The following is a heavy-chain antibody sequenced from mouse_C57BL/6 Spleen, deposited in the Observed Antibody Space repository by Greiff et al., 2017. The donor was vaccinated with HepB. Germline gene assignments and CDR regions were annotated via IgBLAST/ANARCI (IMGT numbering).Heavy chain of an antibody. J-gene: IGHJ4*01. CDR3: ARRRSEDSSGYALYYYAMDY. V-gene: IGHV1-18*01. CDR2: INPNNGGT. CDR1: GYTFTDYN. D-gene: IGHD3-2*02. Sequence: VQLQQSGPELVKPGASVKIPCKASGYTFTDYNMAWVKQSPGKSLEWIGDINPNNGGTIYNQKFKGKATLTVDKSSSTAYMELRILTSEDTAFYYCARRRSEDSSGYALYYYAMDYWGQGTSVTVSS.